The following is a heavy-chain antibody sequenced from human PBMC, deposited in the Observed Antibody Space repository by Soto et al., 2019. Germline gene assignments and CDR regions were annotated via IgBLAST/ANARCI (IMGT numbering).Heavy chain of an antibody. Sequence: PGGSLRLSCEGSGFTFSDYYISWIRQAPGKGLEWISYSSNSGTFSRYADSVKGRFSISRDNSKNTLYLQMNSRRAEDTAVYYCAKVDGDYEEKDFDYWGQGTLVTVSS. CDR1: GFTFSDYY. J-gene: IGHJ4*02. V-gene: IGHV3-11*05. D-gene: IGHD4-17*01. CDR2: SSNSGTFS. CDR3: AKVDGDYEEKDFDY.